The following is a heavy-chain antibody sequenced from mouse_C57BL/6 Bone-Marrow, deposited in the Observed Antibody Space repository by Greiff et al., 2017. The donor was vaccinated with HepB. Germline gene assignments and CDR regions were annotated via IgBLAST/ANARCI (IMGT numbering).Heavy chain of an antibody. D-gene: IGHD1-1*01. V-gene: IGHV5-17*01. CDR3: ASRDYGVDFDY. J-gene: IGHJ2*01. Sequence: EVMLVESGGGLVKPGGSLKLSCAASGFTFSDYGMHWVRQAPEKGLEWVAYISSGSSTIYYADTVKGRFTISRDNAKNTLFLQMTSLRSEDTAMYYCASRDYGVDFDYWGQGTTLTVSS. CDR1: GFTFSDYG. CDR2: ISSGSSTI.